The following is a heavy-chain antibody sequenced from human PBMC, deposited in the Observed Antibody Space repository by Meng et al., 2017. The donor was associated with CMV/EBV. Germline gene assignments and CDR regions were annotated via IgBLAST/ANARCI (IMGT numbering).Heavy chain of an antibody. CDR3: AKDIVKLEQQLDYDGFDI. Sequence: SLKISCAVSGFSFDDYAMHWVRQAPGKGLEWVSGLTWNSGVIAYADSVKGRFFISRDNANNSLYLRMNSLRAEDTAMYYCAKDIVKLEQQLDYDGFDIWGQGTMVTVSS. V-gene: IGHV3-9*01. CDR1: GFSFDDYA. J-gene: IGHJ3*02. D-gene: IGHD6-13*01. CDR2: LTWNSGVI.